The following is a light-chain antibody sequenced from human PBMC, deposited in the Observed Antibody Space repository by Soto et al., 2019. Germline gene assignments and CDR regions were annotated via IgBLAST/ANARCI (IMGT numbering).Light chain of an antibody. CDR3: SSYITTTTLYV. J-gene: IGLJ1*01. Sequence: LTQPASVSGSPGQSITISCTGTSSDVGGFDFVSWFQRRPGKAPRLIIYEVTNRPSGISDRFSGSKSGNTASPTISGLQAEDEADYFCSSYITTTTLYVFGSGTKVTVL. CDR2: EVT. CDR1: SSDVGGFDF. V-gene: IGLV2-14*01.